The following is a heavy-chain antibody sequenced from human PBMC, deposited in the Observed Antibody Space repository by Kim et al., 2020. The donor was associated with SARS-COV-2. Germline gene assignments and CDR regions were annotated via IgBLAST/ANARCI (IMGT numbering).Heavy chain of an antibody. CDR1: GYTFTSYA. V-gene: IGHV7-4-1*02. J-gene: IGHJ4*02. Sequence: ASVKVSCKASGYTFTSYAMNWVRQAPGQGLEWMGWINTNTGNPTYAQGFTGRFVFSLDTSVSTAYLQISSLKAEDTAVYYCAATYYDFWSGYYRPAGRFDYWGQGTLVTVSS. CDR2: INTNTGNP. D-gene: IGHD3-3*01. CDR3: AATYYDFWSGYYRPAGRFDY.